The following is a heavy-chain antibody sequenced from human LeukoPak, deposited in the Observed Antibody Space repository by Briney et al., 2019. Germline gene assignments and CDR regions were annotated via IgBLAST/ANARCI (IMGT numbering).Heavy chain of an antibody. J-gene: IGHJ4*02. D-gene: IGHD6-13*01. CDR2: ISSSGSTI. V-gene: IGHV3-11*04. CDR1: GFTFSDYY. CDR3: ARGIAAAVPYYFDY. Sequence: GGSVRLSCAASGFTFSDYYMSWIRQAPGKGLEWVSYISSSGSTIYYADSVKGRFTISRDNAKNSLYLQMNSLRAEDTAVYYCARGIAAAVPYYFDYWGQGTLVTVSS.